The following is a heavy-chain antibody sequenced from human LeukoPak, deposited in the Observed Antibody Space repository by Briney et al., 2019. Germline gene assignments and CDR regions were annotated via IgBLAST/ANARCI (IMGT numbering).Heavy chain of an antibody. CDR3: ARNQYYYGSGSYSGDDY. V-gene: IGHV1-2*02. D-gene: IGHD3-10*01. CDR1: GYTFTGYY. CDR2: INPNSGGT. Sequence: ASVKVSCKASGYTFTGYYMHWVRQAPGQGLEWMGWINPNSGGTNYAQKFQGRVTMTRDTSISTAYMELRSLRSDDTAVYYCARNQYYYGSGSYSGDDYWGQGTLVTVSS. J-gene: IGHJ4*02.